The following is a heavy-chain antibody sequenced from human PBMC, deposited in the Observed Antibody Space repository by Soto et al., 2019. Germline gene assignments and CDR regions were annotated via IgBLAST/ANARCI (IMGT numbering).Heavy chain of an antibody. V-gene: IGHV2-26*01. CDR1: GFSLSNARMG. J-gene: IGHJ5*02. CDR2: IFSNDEK. CDR3: ARMRNPLGMARGGLDP. D-gene: IGHD3-10*01. Sequence: QVTLKESGPVLVKPTETLTLTCTVSGFSLSNARMGVSWIRQPPGKALEWLAHIFSNDEKSYSTSLKSRLTIYKDTSKSQVVLTMTNMDPVDTATYYCARMRNPLGMARGGLDPWGQGTLVTVSS.